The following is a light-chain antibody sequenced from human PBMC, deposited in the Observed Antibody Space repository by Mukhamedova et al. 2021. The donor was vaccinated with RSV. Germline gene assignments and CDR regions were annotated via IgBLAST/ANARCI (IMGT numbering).Light chain of an antibody. CDR3: LQDFTFPRT. CDR2: AAS. J-gene: IGKJ1*01. V-gene: IGKV1-6*01. Sequence: WYQRRVHGKAPKVLIYAASNLHSATPSRFSGSGSGTVFTLTISSLQPDDFETYYCLQDFTFPRTFGQGNKVEVK.